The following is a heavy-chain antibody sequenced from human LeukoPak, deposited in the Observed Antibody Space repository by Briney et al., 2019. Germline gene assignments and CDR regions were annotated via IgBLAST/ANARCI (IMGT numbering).Heavy chain of an antibody. CDR1: GFTFSSYA. CDR3: AKDRLGFPTVPDY. Sequence: RGSLRLSCAASGFTFSSYAMSWVRQAPGKGLEWVSAISGSGGSTYYADSVKGRFTISRDNSKNTLYLQMNSLRAEDTAVYYCAKDRLGFPTVPDYWGQGTLVTVSS. D-gene: IGHD4-17*01. J-gene: IGHJ4*02. V-gene: IGHV3-23*01. CDR2: ISGSGGST.